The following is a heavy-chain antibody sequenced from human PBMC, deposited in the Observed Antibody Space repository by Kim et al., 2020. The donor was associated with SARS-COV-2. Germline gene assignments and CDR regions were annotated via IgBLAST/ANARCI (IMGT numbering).Heavy chain of an antibody. Sequence: SETLSLTCTVSGGSISSSSYYWGWIRQPPGKGLEWIGSIYYSGSTYYNPSLKSRVTISVDTSKNQFSLKLSSVTAADTAVYYCARQGYSYGPGFDYWGQGTLVTVSS. CDR3: ARQGYSYGPGFDY. CDR2: IYYSGST. CDR1: GGSISSSSYY. D-gene: IGHD5-18*01. V-gene: IGHV4-39*01. J-gene: IGHJ4*02.